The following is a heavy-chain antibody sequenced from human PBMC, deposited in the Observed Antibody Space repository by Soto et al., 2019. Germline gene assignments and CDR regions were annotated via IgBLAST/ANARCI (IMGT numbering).Heavy chain of an antibody. V-gene: IGHV3-23*01. CDR1: GFTFSSYA. CDR3: AKEPAPYQLLRASDY. D-gene: IGHD2-2*01. CDR2: ISGSGGST. Sequence: GGSLRLSCSASGFTFSSYAMSWVRQAPGKGLEWVSAISGSGGSTYYADSVKGRFTISRDNSKNTLYLQMNSLRAEDTAVYYCAKEPAPYQLLRASDYWGQGTLVTVSS. J-gene: IGHJ4*02.